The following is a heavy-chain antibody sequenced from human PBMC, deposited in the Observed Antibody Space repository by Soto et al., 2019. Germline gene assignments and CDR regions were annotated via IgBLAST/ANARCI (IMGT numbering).Heavy chain of an antibody. CDR3: ARVGYCSGGSCYANWFDP. J-gene: IGHJ5*02. D-gene: IGHD2-15*01. V-gene: IGHV1-69*12. Sequence: QVQLVQSGAEVKKPGSSVKVSCKASGGTFSSYAISWVRQAPGQGLEWMGGIIPIFGTANYAQKFQGRVTITADASTSTAYMELSSLRSEDTAVYYCARVGYCSGGSCYANWFDPWGQGTLVTVSS. CDR2: IIPIFGTA. CDR1: GGTFSSYA.